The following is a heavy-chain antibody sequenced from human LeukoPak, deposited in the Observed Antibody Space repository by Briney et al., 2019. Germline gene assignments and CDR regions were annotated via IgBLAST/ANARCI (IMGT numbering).Heavy chain of an antibody. CDR1: GYTFTSYG. D-gene: IGHD3-10*01. CDR3: ARDGYYYGSGSYYHVGY. V-gene: IGHV1-18*01. CDR2: VSYYNGNT. J-gene: IGHJ4*02. Sequence: ASVKVSCKASGYTFTSYGISWVRQAPGQGLEWMGWVSYYNGNTNYSHKLQGRVTMNTDTSTSTAYMELRSLRSDDTAVYYCARDGYYYGSGSYYHVGYWGQETLVTVSS.